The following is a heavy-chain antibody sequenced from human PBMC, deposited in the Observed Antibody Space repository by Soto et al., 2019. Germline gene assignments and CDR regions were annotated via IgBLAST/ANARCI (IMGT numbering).Heavy chain of an antibody. J-gene: IGHJ3*02. CDR3: ARAGRIVAVAVDAFDI. CDR1: GYTFTSYA. CDR2: INAGNGNT. Sequence: HVELVQSGAEVKKPVASVKVSCNASGYTFTSYAMHWVRLAPGQRREWMGWINAGNGNTKYSQKLQGRVTSTRDTSASKADMEHRNLRSEGTDVYYCARAGRIVAVAVDAFDIWGHGTLVKVYS. V-gene: IGHV1-3*01. D-gene: IGHD6-19*01.